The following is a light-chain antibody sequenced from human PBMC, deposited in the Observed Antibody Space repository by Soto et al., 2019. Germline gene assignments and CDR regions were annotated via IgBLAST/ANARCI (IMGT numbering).Light chain of an antibody. CDR3: AAWDDSLFGVV. Sequence: QPVLTQPPSASETPGQRVTISCSGSSSNIGSNYVYWYQQLPGTAPKLVIYRNSQRPSGVSDRFSGSKSGTSASLAISGLRSEDEADYYCAAWDDSLFGVVFVGGTKVTVL. V-gene: IGLV1-47*01. CDR1: SSNIGSNY. J-gene: IGLJ2*01. CDR2: RNS.